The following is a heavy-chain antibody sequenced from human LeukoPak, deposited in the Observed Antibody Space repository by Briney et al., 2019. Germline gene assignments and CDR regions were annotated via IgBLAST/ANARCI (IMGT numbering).Heavy chain of an antibody. CDR3: ARAPFVAGSFYYYYYMDV. CDR1: GFTFDDYG. J-gene: IGHJ6*03. D-gene: IGHD6-19*01. Sequence: GGSLRLSCAASGFTFDDYGMSWVRQAPGKGLEWVSGINWNGGSTGYADSVKGRFTISRDNAKNSLYLQMNSLRAEDTALYYCARAPFVAGSFYYYYYMDVWGKGTTVTVSS. CDR2: INWNGGST. V-gene: IGHV3-20*04.